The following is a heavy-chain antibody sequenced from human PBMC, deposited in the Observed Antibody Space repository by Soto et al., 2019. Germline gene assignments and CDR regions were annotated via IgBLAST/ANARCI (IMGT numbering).Heavy chain of an antibody. CDR1: GFTFSSYG. V-gene: IGHV3-23*01. D-gene: IGHD2-15*01. Sequence: GGSLRLSCAASGFTFSSYGMSWVRQAPGKGKERVSAISGSGGSTYYADSVKRRFTISRDNSKNTLYLQMNSLRAEDTAVYYCAKDDIFCPYCSVGRCYCPFDYWGQGTLVTVSS. CDR2: ISGSGGST. CDR3: AKDDIFCPYCSVGRCYCPFDY. J-gene: IGHJ4*02.